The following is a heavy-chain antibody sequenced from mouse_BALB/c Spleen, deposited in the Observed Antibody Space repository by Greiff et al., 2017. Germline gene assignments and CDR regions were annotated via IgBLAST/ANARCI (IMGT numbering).Heavy chain of an antibody. CDR1: GFTFSSYG. Sequence: EVHLVESGGGLVQPGGSLKLSCAASGFTFSSYGMSWVRQTPDKRLELVATINSNGGSTYYPDSVKGRFTISRDNAKNTLYLQMSSLKSEDTAMYYCASDRYDEGYAMDYWGQGTSVTVSS. D-gene: IGHD2-14*01. CDR2: INSNGGST. J-gene: IGHJ4*01. V-gene: IGHV5-6-3*01. CDR3: ASDRYDEGYAMDY.